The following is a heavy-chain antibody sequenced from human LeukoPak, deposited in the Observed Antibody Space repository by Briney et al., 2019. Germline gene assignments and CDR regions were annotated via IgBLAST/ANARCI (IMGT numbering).Heavy chain of an antibody. Sequence: GASVKVSCKASGYTFTSYGISWVRQAPGQGLEWMGWISAYNGNTNYAQKLQGRVTMTTDTSTSTAYMELRSLRSDDTAVYYCARVGYDFWSGYSRHWFDPWGQGTLVTVSS. CDR3: ARVGYDFWSGYSRHWFDP. CDR1: GYTFTSYG. J-gene: IGHJ5*02. D-gene: IGHD3-3*01. CDR2: ISAYNGNT. V-gene: IGHV1-18*01.